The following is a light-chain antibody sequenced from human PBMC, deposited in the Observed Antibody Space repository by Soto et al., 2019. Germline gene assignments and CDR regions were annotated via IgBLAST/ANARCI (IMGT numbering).Light chain of an antibody. V-gene: IGKV3-20*01. Sequence: EIGLTQSPGTLSLSPGERATLSCRASQTVRTNYLAWFQHKPGQPPRLLIYGASSRATGIPDRFSGSGSGTDFTLTINRLEPEDFAVYFCQQYSDSPLTFGGGTKVEIK. J-gene: IGKJ4*01. CDR1: QTVRTNY. CDR2: GAS. CDR3: QQYSDSPLT.